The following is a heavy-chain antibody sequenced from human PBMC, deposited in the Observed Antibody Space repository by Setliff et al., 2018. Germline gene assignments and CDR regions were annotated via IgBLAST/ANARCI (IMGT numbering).Heavy chain of an antibody. Sequence: SETLSLTCNVSGGSISSSIYFWGWIRQPPGKGLEWIGNIYYSGSTYYSPSLKGRVTISVDTSKNQFSLKLSSVTAADTAVYYCASLPYYDSSGYSLSYYWGQGTLVTVSS. J-gene: IGHJ4*02. D-gene: IGHD3-22*01. CDR3: ASLPYYDSSGYSLSYY. V-gene: IGHV4-39*01. CDR2: IYYSGST. CDR1: GGSISSSIYF.